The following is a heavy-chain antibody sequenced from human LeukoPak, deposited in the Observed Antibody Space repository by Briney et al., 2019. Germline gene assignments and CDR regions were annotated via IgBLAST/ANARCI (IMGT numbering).Heavy chain of an antibody. V-gene: IGHV3-21*01. CDR2: ISSSSSYI. D-gene: IGHD3-3*01. J-gene: IGHJ6*02. Sequence: GGSLRLSCSASGFTFSVYGMNWVRQAPGKGLEWVSSISSSSSYIYYADSVKGRFTISRDNAKNSLYLQMNSLRAEDTAVYYCAREKYYDFWSGYCYGMDVWGQGTMVTVSS. CDR3: AREKYYDFWSGYCYGMDV. CDR1: GFTFSVYG.